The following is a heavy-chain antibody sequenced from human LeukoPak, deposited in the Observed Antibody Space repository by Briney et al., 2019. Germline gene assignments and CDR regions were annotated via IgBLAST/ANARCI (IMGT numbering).Heavy chain of an antibody. J-gene: IGHJ4*02. CDR2: IYHSGSA. D-gene: IGHD6-19*01. CDR3: ASSSGWSWSGFYG. CDR1: GYSMASGYY. Sequence: PSETLSLTCAVSGYSMASGYYWGWSRQPPGKGLELIASIYHSGSASYNPSLRSRVTISLDTSKNDFSLKLSSVTAADTAVYYCASSSGWSWSGFYGWGQGTLVTVSS. V-gene: IGHV4-38-2*01.